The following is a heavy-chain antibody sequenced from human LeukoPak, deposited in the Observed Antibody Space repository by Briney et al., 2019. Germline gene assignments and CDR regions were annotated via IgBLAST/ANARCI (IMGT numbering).Heavy chain of an antibody. Sequence: GGSLRLSCAASGFTFSSYSMNWVRQAPGKGLEWVSVISDSGGSTNYADSVKGRFTISRDNSKNTLYLQMNSLRVEDTAVYYCARGSTNSWYIPFDYWGQGTLVTVSS. CDR1: GFTFSSYS. CDR2: ISDSGGST. CDR3: ARGSTNSWYIPFDY. V-gene: IGHV3-23*01. J-gene: IGHJ4*02. D-gene: IGHD6-13*01.